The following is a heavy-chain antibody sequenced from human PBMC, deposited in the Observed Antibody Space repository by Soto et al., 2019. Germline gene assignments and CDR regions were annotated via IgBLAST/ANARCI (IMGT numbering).Heavy chain of an antibody. CDR1: GDSISSYY. Sequence: SETLSLTCAVSGDSISSYYCMWIRQPPGKGLESIGYLYYGRSANYNPSLKSRVTISVDTSKNQFSLKMSSVTAADTAVYYCARLIDYSQKGHYWGQGTLVTVSS. J-gene: IGHJ4*02. D-gene: IGHD3-16*01. CDR3: ARLIDYSQKGHY. CDR2: LYYGRSA. V-gene: IGHV4-59*08.